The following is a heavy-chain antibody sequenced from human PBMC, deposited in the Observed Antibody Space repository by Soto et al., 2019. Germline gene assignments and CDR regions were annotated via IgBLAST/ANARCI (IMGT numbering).Heavy chain of an antibody. V-gene: IGHV4-61*01. J-gene: IGHJ4*02. CDR1: GGSVSSGSYY. CDR3: ARVGGLAARTFDY. Sequence: PSETLSLTCTVSGGSVSSGSYYWSWIRQPPGKGLEWIGYIYYSGSSNYNPSLKSRVTIPVDTSKNQFSLNLRSMSPADTAVYCCARVGGLAARTFDYWGPGTLVTVSS. D-gene: IGHD6-6*01. CDR2: IYYSGSS.